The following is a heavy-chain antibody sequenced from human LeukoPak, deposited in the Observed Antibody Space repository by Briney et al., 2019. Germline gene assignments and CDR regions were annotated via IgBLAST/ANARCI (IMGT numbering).Heavy chain of an antibody. CDR1: GYTFTSYY. V-gene: IGHV1-2*06. J-gene: IGHJ3*02. CDR2: INPNSGDT. Sequence: ASVKVSCKASGYTFTSYYMHWVRQAPGQGLEWMGRINPNSGDTNYAQKFQGRVTMTRDTSISTAYMELSRLSFDDTAIYYCARVGLHDTFDIWGQGTMVTVSS. CDR3: ARVGLHDTFDI.